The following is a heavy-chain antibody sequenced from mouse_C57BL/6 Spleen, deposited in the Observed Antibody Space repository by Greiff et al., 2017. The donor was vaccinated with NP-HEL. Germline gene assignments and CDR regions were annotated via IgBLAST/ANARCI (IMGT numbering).Heavy chain of an antibody. D-gene: IGHD3-2*02. CDR3: ARSQTAQATWLAY. V-gene: IGHV1-7*01. Sequence: VQLQESGAELAKPGASVKLSCKASGYTFTSYWMHWVKQRPGQGLEWIGYINPSSGYTKYNQKLKDKATLTADKSSSTAYMQLSSLTYEDSAVYYCARSQTAQATWLAYWGQGTLVTVSA. J-gene: IGHJ3*01. CDR2: INPSSGYT. CDR1: GYTFTSYW.